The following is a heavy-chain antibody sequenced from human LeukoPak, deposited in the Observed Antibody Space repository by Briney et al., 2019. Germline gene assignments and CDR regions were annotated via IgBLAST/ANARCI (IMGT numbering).Heavy chain of an antibody. V-gene: IGHV3-33*01. CDR3: TRGMTTLWYFDY. Sequence: GRSLRLSCAASGFTFSGYGMNWVRQAPGKGLEWVAVIWYDGSNKYYADSVKGRFTISRDNSKNTLSLPMNSLRAEDTAVYYCTRGMTTLWYFDYWGQGTLVTVSS. D-gene: IGHD4-17*01. J-gene: IGHJ4*02. CDR2: IWYDGSNK. CDR1: GFTFSGYG.